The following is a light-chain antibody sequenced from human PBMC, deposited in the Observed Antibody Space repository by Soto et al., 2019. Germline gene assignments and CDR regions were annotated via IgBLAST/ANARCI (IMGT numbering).Light chain of an antibody. CDR1: SSDVGGYNY. CDR3: SSYTSSGTLVV. V-gene: IGLV2-14*03. CDR2: DVS. J-gene: IGLJ2*01. Sequence: QSVLTQPASVSGSPGQSITISCTGTSSDVGGYNYVSWYQHHPGKAPKLMIYDVSNRPSGVSNRFSGSKSGNTASLTISGLQAEDEADYYCSSYTSSGTLVVFGGGTKPTVL.